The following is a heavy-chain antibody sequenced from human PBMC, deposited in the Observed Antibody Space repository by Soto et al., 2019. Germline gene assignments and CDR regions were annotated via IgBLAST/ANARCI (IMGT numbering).Heavy chain of an antibody. V-gene: IGHV4-61*01. Sequence: QVQLQESGPGLVKPSETLSLTCTVSGGSVSSGSYYWSWIRQPPGKVLEWVGYIYYSGSTNYNPSLKNRITISVDTSKNQFSLKLNSVTAADTAVYYCARDAPSYYDFWSGHPRGGRGWFDPWGQGTLVTVST. CDR1: GGSVSSGSYY. CDR3: ARDAPSYYDFWSGHPRGGRGWFDP. CDR2: IYYSGST. D-gene: IGHD3-3*01. J-gene: IGHJ5*02.